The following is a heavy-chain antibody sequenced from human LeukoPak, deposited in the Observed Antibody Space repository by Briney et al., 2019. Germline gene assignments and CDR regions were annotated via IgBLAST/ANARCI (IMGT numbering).Heavy chain of an antibody. CDR3: ASRAGTVP. Sequence: PGGSLRLSCIASGFTFSVYSMNWVRQAPGKGLEWVSSISSTSGSIKYADSVKGRFAISRDNAKNSMYLQMNSLRAEDTAVYYCASRAGTVPWGQGTLVTVSS. D-gene: IGHD6-13*01. V-gene: IGHV3-21*01. CDR1: GFTFSVYS. CDR2: ISSTSGSI. J-gene: IGHJ5*02.